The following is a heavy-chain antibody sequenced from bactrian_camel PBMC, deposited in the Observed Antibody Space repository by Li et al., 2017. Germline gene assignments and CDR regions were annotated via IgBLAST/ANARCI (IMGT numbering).Heavy chain of an antibody. J-gene: IGHJ4*01. CDR3: AAGSSRGVTFRERGYPY. CDR2: IATGSGNT. V-gene: IGHV3S1*01. D-gene: IGHD3*01. CDR1: GYTYNRNC. Sequence: QVQLVESGGGSVQAGGTLRLSCAASGYTYNRNCMAWFRQAPGKEREGVARIATGSGNTYDADSVKGRFTISQDPTKNAVYLQMDSLTPEDTAMYYCAAGSSRGVTFRERGYPYWGQGTQVTVS.